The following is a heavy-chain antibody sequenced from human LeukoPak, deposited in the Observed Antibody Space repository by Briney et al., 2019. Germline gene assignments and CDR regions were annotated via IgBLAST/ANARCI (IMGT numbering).Heavy chain of an antibody. Sequence: GRSLRLSCAASGFTFSSYGMHWVRQAPGKGLEWVAVISYDGSNKYYADSVKGRSTISRDNSKNTLYLQMNSLRAEDTAVYYCAKDLERHIVVVTASAVDYWGQGTLVTVSS. CDR3: AKDLERHIVVVTASAVDY. V-gene: IGHV3-30*18. CDR1: GFTFSSYG. D-gene: IGHD2-21*02. J-gene: IGHJ4*02. CDR2: ISYDGSNK.